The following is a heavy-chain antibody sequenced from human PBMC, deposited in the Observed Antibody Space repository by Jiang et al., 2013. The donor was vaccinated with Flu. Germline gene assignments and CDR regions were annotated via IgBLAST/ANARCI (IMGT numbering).Heavy chain of an antibody. CDR2: IDPSDSYT. V-gene: IGHV5-10-1*01. D-gene: IGHD3-22*01. J-gene: IGHJ3*02. Sequence: GAEVKKPGESLRISCKGSGYSFTSYWISWVRQMPGKGLEWMGRIDPSDSYTNYSPSFQGHVTISADKSISTAYLQWSSLKASDTAMYYCARLVGYYYDSSGYSFDIWGQGTMVTVSS. CDR1: GYSFTSYW. CDR3: ARLVGYYYDSSGYSFDI.